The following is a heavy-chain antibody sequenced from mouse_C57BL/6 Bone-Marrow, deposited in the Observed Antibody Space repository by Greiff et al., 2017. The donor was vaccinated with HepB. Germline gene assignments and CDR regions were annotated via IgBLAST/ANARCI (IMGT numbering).Heavy chain of an antibody. V-gene: IGHV1-64*01. CDR2: IHPNSGST. D-gene: IGHD2-5*01. CDR1: GYTFTSYW. J-gene: IGHJ3*01. Sequence: QVQLQQPGAELVKPGASVKLSCKASGYTFTSYWMHWVKQRPGQGLEWIGMIHPNSGSTNYNEKFKSKATLTVDKSSSTAYMHLSSLTSEDSAVYYCARRVYYSNYLFADWGQGTLVTVSA. CDR3: ARRVYYSNYLFAD.